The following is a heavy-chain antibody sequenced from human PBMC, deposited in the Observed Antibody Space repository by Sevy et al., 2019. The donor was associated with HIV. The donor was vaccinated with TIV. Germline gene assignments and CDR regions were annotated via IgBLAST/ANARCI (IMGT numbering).Heavy chain of an antibody. D-gene: IGHD6-6*01. CDR3: ARDGAGCSSSSGGMDV. J-gene: IGHJ6*02. Sequence: SETLSLTCTVSGGSVSSGSYYWSWIRQPPGKGLEWIGYIYYSGSTNYNPSLKSRVTISVDTSKNQFSLKLSSVTAADTAVYYCARDGAGCSSSSGGMDVWGQGTTVTVSS. CDR1: GGSVSSGSYY. V-gene: IGHV4-61*01. CDR2: IYYSGST.